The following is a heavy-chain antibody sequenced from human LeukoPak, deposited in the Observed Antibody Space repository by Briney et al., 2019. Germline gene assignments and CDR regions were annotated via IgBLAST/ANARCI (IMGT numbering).Heavy chain of an antibody. Sequence: PGGSLRLSCAASGFTFSSYGMHWVRQAPGKGLEWVAVIWYDGSNKYYADSVKGRFTISRDNSKNTLYLQMNSLRAEDTAVYYCARDPRIQLWLKNYYYGMDVWGQGTTVTVSS. D-gene: IGHD5-18*01. CDR3: ARDPRIQLWLKNYYYGMDV. J-gene: IGHJ6*02. CDR1: GFTFSSYG. CDR2: IWYDGSNK. V-gene: IGHV3-33*01.